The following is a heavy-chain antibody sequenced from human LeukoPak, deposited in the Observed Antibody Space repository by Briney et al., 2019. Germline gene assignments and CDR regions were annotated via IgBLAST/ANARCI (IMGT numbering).Heavy chain of an antibody. D-gene: IGHD5-24*01. V-gene: IGHV3-21*01. CDR3: ARAEIWSWLHRGGDYFDY. J-gene: IGHJ4*02. CDR1: GFIFSSYS. CDR2: ISSSSSYI. Sequence: GGSLRLSCAASGFIFSSYSMNWDRQAPGKGLEWVSSISSSSSYIYYADSVKGRFTISRDNAKNSLYLQMNSLRAEDTAVYYCARAEIWSWLHRGGDYFDYWGQGALVTVSS.